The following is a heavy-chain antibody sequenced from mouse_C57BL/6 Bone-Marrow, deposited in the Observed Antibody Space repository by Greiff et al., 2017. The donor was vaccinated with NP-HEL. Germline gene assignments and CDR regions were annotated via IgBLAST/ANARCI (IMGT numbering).Heavy chain of an antibody. CDR2: IDPENGDT. CDR3: TFYGYEGAMDY. J-gene: IGHJ4*01. Sequence: EVQLHQSGAELVRPGASVKLSCTASGFNIKDDYMHWVKQRPEQGLEWIGWIDPENGDTEYASKFQGKATITADTSSNTAYLQLSSLTSEDTAVYYCTFYGYEGAMDYWGQGTSVTVSA. CDR1: GFNIKDDY. D-gene: IGHD2-2*01. V-gene: IGHV14-4*01.